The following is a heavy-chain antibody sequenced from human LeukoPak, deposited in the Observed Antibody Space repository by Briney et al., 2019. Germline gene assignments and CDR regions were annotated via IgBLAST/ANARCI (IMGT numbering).Heavy chain of an antibody. CDR3: ARANFLYCSSSTCLFDY. CDR1: GYTFTDYY. J-gene: IGHJ4*02. V-gene: IGHV1-2*02. CDR2: INPNDGDT. Sequence: ASVKVSCKASGYTFTDYYMHWVRQAPGQGFEWMGWINPNDGDTNYAQKFQGRVTMTRDTSISAAHMEVSRLRSDDTAVYYCARANFLYCSSSTCLFDYWGQGTLVTVSS. D-gene: IGHD2-2*01.